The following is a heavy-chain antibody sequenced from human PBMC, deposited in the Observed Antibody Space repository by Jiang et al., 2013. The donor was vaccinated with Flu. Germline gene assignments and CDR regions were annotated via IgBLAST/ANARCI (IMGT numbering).Heavy chain of an antibody. Sequence: QTLSLTCAISGDSVSSNSAAWNWIRQSPSRGLEWLGRTYYRSRWYNDYAISVKSRITINPDTSKNQFSLQLNSVTPEDTAVYYCARSGAAGSYYYYGMDVWGQGTTVTVSS. D-gene: IGHD6-13*01. CDR1: GDSVSSNSAA. V-gene: IGHV6-1*01. CDR3: ARSGAAGSYYYYGMDV. CDR2: TYYRSRWYN. J-gene: IGHJ6*02.